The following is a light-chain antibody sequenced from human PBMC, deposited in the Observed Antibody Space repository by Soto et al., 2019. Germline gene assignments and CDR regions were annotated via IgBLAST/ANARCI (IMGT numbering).Light chain of an antibody. CDR2: AAS. Sequence: DIQLTQSPSFLSASVGDRVTITFRASQAIRSYLAWFQQRPGKAPKVLIYAASTLQSGVPSRFSGSASGTEFTLTISSLQPEDFATYFCQQLNSYPWTFGQGTKVEIK. J-gene: IGKJ1*01. CDR3: QQLNSYPWT. CDR1: QAIRSY. V-gene: IGKV1-9*01.